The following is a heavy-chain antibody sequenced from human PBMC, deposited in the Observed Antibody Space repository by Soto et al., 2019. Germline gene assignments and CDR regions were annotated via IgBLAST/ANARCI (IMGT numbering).Heavy chain of an antibody. Sequence: QVQLVQSGSEVKKPGASVKVSCKASGYTFTNYGMSWVRQAPGQGLEWMGWISAYNGNTNHAQNFQGSVTMTTDTSTNTAYMELRSLRSDDTAVYYCARCYCSVGSCYSCWHFDLWGRGALVTVSS. V-gene: IGHV1-18*01. CDR2: ISAYNGNT. J-gene: IGHJ2*01. CDR3: ARCYCSVGSCYSCWHFDL. CDR1: GYTFTNYG. D-gene: IGHD2-15*01.